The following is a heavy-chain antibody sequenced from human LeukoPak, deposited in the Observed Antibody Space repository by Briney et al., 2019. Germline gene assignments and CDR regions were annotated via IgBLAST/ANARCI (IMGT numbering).Heavy chain of an antibody. V-gene: IGHV4-39*07. CDR3: ARDTRQQLVAFDI. CDR2: IYHSGST. J-gene: IGHJ3*02. Sequence: PSETLSLTCTVSGGPISSSSYYWGWIRQPPGKGLEWIGSIYHSGSTYYNPSLKSRVTISVDTSKNQFSLKLSSVTAADTAVYYCARDTRQQLVAFDIWGQGTMVTVSS. D-gene: IGHD6-13*01. CDR1: GGPISSSSYY.